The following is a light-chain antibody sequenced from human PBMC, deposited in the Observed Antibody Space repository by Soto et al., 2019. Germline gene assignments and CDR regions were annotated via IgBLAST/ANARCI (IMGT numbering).Light chain of an antibody. J-gene: IGLJ1*01. CDR2: EVS. CDR1: SSDVGAYDY. Sequence: QSLLTQPASVSGSPGQSITISCTGTSSDVGAYDYVSWYQHPPGKAPKLIIYEVSNRPSGVSNRFSGSKYGNTASLTISGIQAEDEADYYCSSYASNNILYVFGTGTKVTVL. V-gene: IGLV2-14*01. CDR3: SSYASNNILYV.